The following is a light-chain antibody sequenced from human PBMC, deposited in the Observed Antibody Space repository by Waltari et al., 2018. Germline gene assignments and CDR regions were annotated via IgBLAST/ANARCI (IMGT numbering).Light chain of an antibody. V-gene: IGLV2-14*03. CDR1: SSDVGGYNY. Sequence: QSALTQPASVSGSPGQSITIACTGTSSDVGGYNYVSWYQQHPGKAPKLMIYAVSYRPSGGSNRFSGSKSANTAFLTISGLQAEDEGEYHCGSYSSSSPLVFGGGTKLTVL. CDR3: GSYSSSSPLV. J-gene: IGLJ2*01. CDR2: AVS.